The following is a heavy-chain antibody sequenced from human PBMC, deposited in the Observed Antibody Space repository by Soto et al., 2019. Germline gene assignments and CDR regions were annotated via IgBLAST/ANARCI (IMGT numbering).Heavy chain of an antibody. D-gene: IGHD2-21*02. V-gene: IGHV5-51*01. Sequence: SGESLKISCKGSGYTFFNYWITWVRQIPGKGLEWMGSIYPGDSDTRYSPSFQGQVTISADKSISTAYLHWRSLKTSDTAIYYCARRIVMATAEDNWFDPWGQGTLVTVSS. J-gene: IGHJ5*02. CDR3: ARRIVMATAEDNWFDP. CDR1: GYTFFNYW. CDR2: IYPGDSDT.